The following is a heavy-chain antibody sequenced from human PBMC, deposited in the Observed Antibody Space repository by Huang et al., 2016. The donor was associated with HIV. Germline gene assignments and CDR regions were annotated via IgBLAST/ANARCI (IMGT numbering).Heavy chain of an antibody. J-gene: IGHJ3*02. CDR1: GDSIRSSGYY. D-gene: IGHD6-19*01. V-gene: IGHV4-39*02. CDR2: IYYSGTT. CDR3: ARGGAGSGWYGAAPTLDI. Sequence: QLQLQESGPGLVKPSETLSLTCTVSGDSIRSSGYYWGWVRQPPGKGLEWIGRIYYSGTTHDNPSLESRVSISVDTSNNHFSLRLTSLTATDTAVYFCARGGAGSGWYGAAPTLDIWGQGTMVTVSS.